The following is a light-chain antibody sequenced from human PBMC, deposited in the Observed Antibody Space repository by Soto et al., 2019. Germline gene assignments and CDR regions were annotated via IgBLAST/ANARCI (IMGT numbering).Light chain of an antibody. Sequence: EIVLTQSPATLSLSPGERVTLSFMASQNIMYDLAWYQQRPGQAPRLLVYGASTRATDAPPRFSGSGSGTEFTLTINSLQSEDFATYYCQQYRSWPRTFGQGTKVDIK. CDR3: QQYRSWPRT. CDR2: GAS. CDR1: QNIMYD. J-gene: IGKJ1*01. V-gene: IGKV3-15*01.